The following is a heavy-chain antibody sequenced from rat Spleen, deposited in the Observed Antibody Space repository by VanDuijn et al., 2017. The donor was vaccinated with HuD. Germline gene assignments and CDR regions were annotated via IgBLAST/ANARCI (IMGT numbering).Heavy chain of an antibody. CDR3: ARGPPFDY. J-gene: IGHJ2*01. V-gene: IGHV5-22*01. CDR2: INYEGSSI. CDR1: GFTFSNYY. D-gene: IGHD3-1*01. Sequence: EVQLVDSGGGLVRPGRSMKLSCAASGFTFSNYYMAWVRQAPTKGLEWVASINYEGSSIYYGESVKGRFTISRHNAKSTLYLQMNSLRSEDTATYYCARGPPFDYWGQGVMVTVSS.